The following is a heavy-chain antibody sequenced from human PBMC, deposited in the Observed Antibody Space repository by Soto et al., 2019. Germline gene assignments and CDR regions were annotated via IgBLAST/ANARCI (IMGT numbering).Heavy chain of an antibody. CDR3: TAGGRRGEQRLVSLS. D-gene: IGHD6-25*01. CDR2: IIPTSETP. Sequence: QVQLVQSGTDVRNPGSSMKVSCRASGGAFDDLSFTWVRQAPGQGLEWLGGIIPTSETPNVAQQFQARFTGTADRSTRTVHMGLSGLTSNATAVYFCTAGGRRGEQRLVSLSWGQGTLVTVSS. J-gene: IGHJ5*02. V-gene: IGHV1-69*14. CDR1: GGAFDDLS.